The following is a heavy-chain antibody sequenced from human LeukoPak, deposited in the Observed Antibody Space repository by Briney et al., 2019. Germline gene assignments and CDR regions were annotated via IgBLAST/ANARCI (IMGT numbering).Heavy chain of an antibody. V-gene: IGHV1-69*04. CDR1: GGTFSSYA. D-gene: IGHD5-12*01. Sequence: ASVKVSCKASGGTFSSYAISWVRQAPGQGLEWMGRIIPILGIANYAQKFQGRVTITADKSTSTAYMVLSSLRSEDTAVYYCARGFSGYDTGVYCYGMDVWGQGTTVTVSS. CDR2: IIPILGIA. CDR3: ARGFSGYDTGVYCYGMDV. J-gene: IGHJ6*02.